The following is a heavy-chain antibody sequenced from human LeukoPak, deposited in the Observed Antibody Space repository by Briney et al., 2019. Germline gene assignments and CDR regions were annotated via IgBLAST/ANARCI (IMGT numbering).Heavy chain of an antibody. D-gene: IGHD3-10*01. J-gene: IGHJ4*02. V-gene: IGHV1-18*01. CDR2: ISAYNGNT. Sequence: ASVKVSCKASGYTFTSYGISWVRQAPGQGLEWMGWISAYNGNTNYAQKLQGRVTMTTDTSTSTAYMELRSLRSDDTAVYYCAGEVLTYYYGAGTYYNVHYWGQGTLVTVSS. CDR1: GYTFTSYG. CDR3: AGEVLTYYYGAGTYYNVHY.